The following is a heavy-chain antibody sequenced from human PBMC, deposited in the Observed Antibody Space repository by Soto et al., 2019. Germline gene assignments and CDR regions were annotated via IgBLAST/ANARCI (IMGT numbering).Heavy chain of an antibody. D-gene: IGHD6-13*01. CDR3: AKSTYSSSWHDDDSSGYDYGMDV. CDR1: GFTFSSYA. CDR2: ISGSGGST. J-gene: IGHJ6*02. V-gene: IGHV3-23*01. Sequence: PGGSLRLSCAASGFTFSSYAMRWVRQAPGKGLEWVSAISGSGGSTYYADSVKGRFTISRDNSKNTLYLQMNSLRAEDTAVYYCAKSTYSSSWHDDDSSGYDYGMDVWGQGTTVTVSS.